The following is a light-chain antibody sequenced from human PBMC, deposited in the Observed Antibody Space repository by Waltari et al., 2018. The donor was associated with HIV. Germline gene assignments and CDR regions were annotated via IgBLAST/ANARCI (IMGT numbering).Light chain of an antibody. CDR1: SSHIGDFS. J-gene: IGLJ3*02. CDR2: ANN. Sequence: QSVLTQPLSASGTPGQRVTISCSGSSSHIGDFSVSWYQHLPGAAPKLLIYANNQRPSGVPDRCSGSRSGTSASLAISGLRSEDEAVYSCAVWDDSLRGGVFGGGTKLTVL. CDR3: AVWDDSLRGGV. V-gene: IGLV1-47*01.